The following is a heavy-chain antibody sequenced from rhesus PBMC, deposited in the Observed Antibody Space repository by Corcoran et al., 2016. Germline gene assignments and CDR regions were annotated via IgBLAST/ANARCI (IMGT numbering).Heavy chain of an antibody. V-gene: IGHV4-127*01. Sequence: QVQLKESGPGLVKPSETLSLTCPVSGDSIISGYAWRWSRQPPGKGLEWIGYIGGYYNPSLKSRVTISKDTSKNQFSLNLTSVTAADTAVYYCASGLNYGAPNFGLDSWGQGVVVTVSS. J-gene: IGHJ6*01. CDR3: ASGLNYGAPNFGLDS. CDR1: GDSIISGYA. CDR2: IGG. D-gene: IGHD1-26*01.